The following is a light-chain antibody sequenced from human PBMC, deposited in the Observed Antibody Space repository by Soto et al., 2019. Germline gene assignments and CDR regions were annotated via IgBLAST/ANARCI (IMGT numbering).Light chain of an antibody. V-gene: IGKV1-39*01. J-gene: IGKJ1*01. CDR1: QSISSN. Sequence: DIQITQSPSTLSGSVGNRVTITCRSSQSISSNLNWYQQKPGKAPKLLIYAASNLQSGVPSTFSGSGSGTDFTLTISSLQPEDFATYYCQQSHSIPWTFGQGTKVDIK. CDR2: AAS. CDR3: QQSHSIPWT.